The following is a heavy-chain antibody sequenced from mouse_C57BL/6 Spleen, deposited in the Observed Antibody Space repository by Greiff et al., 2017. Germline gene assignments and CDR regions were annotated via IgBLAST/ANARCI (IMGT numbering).Heavy chain of an antibody. D-gene: IGHD1-1*01. CDR1: GFTFSDYG. J-gene: IGHJ4*01. CDR3: AEPHCYGSSYDDVDY. V-gene: IGHV5-17*01. Sequence: EVKLMESGGGLVKPGGSLKLSCAASGFTFSDYGMHWVRQAPEKGLEWVAYISSGSSTIYYADTVKGRFTISRNNAKNTLFLQITSLRSEDTAMYACAEPHCYGSSYDDVDYWGQGTTVTVSS. CDR2: ISSGSSTI.